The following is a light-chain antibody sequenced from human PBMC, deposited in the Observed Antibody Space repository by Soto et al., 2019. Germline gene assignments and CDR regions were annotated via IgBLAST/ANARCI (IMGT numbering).Light chain of an antibody. V-gene: IGKV1-27*01. J-gene: IGKJ1*01. CDR1: QGISSY. Sequence: DIHMTQSPSPLSASVGAKVIMPCLVSQGISSYLNWYRQKPGKVPKLLIYSASNLQSGVPSRFSGSGSGTKFTLTIASLQPDDFATYYCQQYETFSGTFGPGTKVDIK. CDR3: QQYETFSGT. CDR2: SAS.